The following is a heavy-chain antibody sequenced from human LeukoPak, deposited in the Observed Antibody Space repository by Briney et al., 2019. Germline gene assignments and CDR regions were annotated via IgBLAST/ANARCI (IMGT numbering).Heavy chain of an antibody. CDR1: GYTFTSNY. CDR3: ARLGNFYLYYFDY. CDR2: ISPSGGST. J-gene: IGHJ4*02. D-gene: IGHD3-10*01. Sequence: ASVKVSCKAFGYTFTSNYMHWVRQAPGQGPEWMGVISPSGGSTTYAQKFQGRVTLTRDMSTSTDYLELSSLRSEDTAVYYCARLGNFYLYYFDYWGQGTLVTVSS. V-gene: IGHV1-46*01.